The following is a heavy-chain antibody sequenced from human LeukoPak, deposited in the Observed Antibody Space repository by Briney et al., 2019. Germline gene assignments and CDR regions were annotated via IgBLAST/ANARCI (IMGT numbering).Heavy chain of an antibody. V-gene: IGHV1-18*01. CDR3: ARVDALMVYALSY. D-gene: IGHD2-8*01. J-gene: IGHJ4*02. CDR2: ITTYNSNT. CDR1: GYTFTSYG. Sequence: ASVKVSCKASGYTFTSYGISWVRQAPGQGLEWMGWITTYNSNTKYAQKLQGRVTMTTDTSTSTAYMELRSLRSDDTAVYYCARVDALMVYALSYWGQGTMVTVSS.